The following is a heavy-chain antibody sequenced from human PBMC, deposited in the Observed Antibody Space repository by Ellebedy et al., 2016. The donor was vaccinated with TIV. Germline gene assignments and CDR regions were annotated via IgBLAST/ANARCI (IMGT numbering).Heavy chain of an antibody. CDR1: GFTFSTSW. D-gene: IGHD6-13*01. Sequence: GESLKISCAASGFTFSTSWMSWVRQAPGKGLEWVATIHKDGSERYYVDSVKGRFTVSRDNTRDMLFLEMSSLKADDTGIYYCVRGGARSSWYWRLWGQGTLVTVSA. CDR2: IHKDGSER. J-gene: IGHJ4*02. CDR3: VRGGARSSWYWRL. V-gene: IGHV3-7*03.